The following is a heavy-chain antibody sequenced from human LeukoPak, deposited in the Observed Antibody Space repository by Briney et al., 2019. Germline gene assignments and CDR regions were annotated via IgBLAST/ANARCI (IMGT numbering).Heavy chain of an antibody. J-gene: IGHJ5*02. V-gene: IGHV4-31*03. CDR1: GGSISSGGYY. CDR3: ARDGHYYDSSGYYVSWFDP. Sequence: SETLSLTCTVSGGSISSGGYYWSWIRQHPGKGLEWIGYIYYSGSTYYNPSLKSRVTISVDTSKNQFSLKLSSVTAADTAVYYCARDGHYYDSSGYYVSWFDPWGQGTLVTASS. D-gene: IGHD3-22*01. CDR2: IYYSGST.